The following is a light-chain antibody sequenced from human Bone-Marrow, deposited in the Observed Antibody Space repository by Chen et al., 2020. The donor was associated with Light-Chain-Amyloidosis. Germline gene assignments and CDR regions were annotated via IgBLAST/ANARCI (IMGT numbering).Light chain of an antibody. Sequence: DIVMTQSPDSLAVSLGERATINCKASQSVLYSSNNKNFLAWYQQKAGQPPKLLIYWASTRESGIPDRFSGSGSGTDFTLTISGLQAEDVAVYYCQQYFGSLFSFGQGTRLEIK. J-gene: IGKJ5*01. V-gene: IGKV4-1*01. CDR2: WAS. CDR3: QQYFGSLFS. CDR1: QSVLYSSNNKNF.